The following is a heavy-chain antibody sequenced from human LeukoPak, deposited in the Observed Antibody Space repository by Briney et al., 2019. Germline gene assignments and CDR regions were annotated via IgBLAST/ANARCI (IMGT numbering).Heavy chain of an antibody. Sequence: SQTLSLTCGISGESVCSNSAAWIWIRQSPSRGLEWLARTYYRSKWYNDYAVSVQSRITINSDTSRNQFSLQLNSVTPEDTAVYYCVRTLGYGIDVWGRGTAVTVSS. J-gene: IGHJ6*02. V-gene: IGHV6-1*01. D-gene: IGHD7-27*01. CDR2: TYYRSKWYN. CDR3: VRTLGYGIDV. CDR1: GESVCSNSAA.